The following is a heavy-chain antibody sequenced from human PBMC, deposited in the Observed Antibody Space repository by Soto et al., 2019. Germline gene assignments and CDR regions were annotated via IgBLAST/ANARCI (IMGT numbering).Heavy chain of an antibody. J-gene: IGHJ4*02. V-gene: IGHV3-30-3*01. CDR2: ISYDGSNK. Sequence: GGSLRLSCAASGFTFSSYAMHWVRQAPGKGLEWVAVISYDGSNKYYADSVKGRFTISRDNSKNTLYLQMNSLRAEDTAVYYCARDSRRITMIVVVIKGVGYFDYWGQGTLVTVSS. CDR1: GFTFSSYA. D-gene: IGHD3-22*01. CDR3: ARDSRRITMIVVVIKGVGYFDY.